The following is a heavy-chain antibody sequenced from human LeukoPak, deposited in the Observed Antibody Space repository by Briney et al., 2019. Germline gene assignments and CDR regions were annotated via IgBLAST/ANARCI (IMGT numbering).Heavy chain of an antibody. CDR2: ISGSGGST. CDR3: ARAGHYDILTGYLDDAFDI. V-gene: IGHV3-23*01. Sequence: GGSLRLSCAASGFTFSSYAMSWVRQAPGKGLEWVSAISGSGGSTYYADSVKGRFTISRDNSKNTLYPQMNSLRAEDTAVYYCARAGHYDILTGYLDDAFDIWGQGTMVTVSS. CDR1: GFTFSSYA. D-gene: IGHD3-9*01. J-gene: IGHJ3*02.